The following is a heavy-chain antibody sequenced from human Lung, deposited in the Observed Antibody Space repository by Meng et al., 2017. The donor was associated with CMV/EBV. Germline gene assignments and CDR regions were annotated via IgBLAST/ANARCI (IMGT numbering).Heavy chain of an antibody. CDR3: ARDRMTRDLFDP. Sequence: GGSLRLXCKGSGYSFTSYWISWVRQMPGKGLEWMGRIDPSDSYTNYSPSFQGHVTISADKSISTDYPQWSSLKASDTAMYYCARDRMTRDLFDPWRGGTLVTVSS. CDR2: IDPSDSYT. D-gene: IGHD2-21*02. CDR1: GYSFTSYW. V-gene: IGHV5-10-1*01. J-gene: IGHJ5*02.